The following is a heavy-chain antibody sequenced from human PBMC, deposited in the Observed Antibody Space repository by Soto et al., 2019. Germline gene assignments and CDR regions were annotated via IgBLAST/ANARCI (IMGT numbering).Heavy chain of an antibody. CDR1: GYTFTSYY. J-gene: IGHJ4*02. CDR2: INPSGGST. V-gene: IGHV1-46*01. Sequence: ASVKVSCKASGYTFTSYYMHWVRQAPGQGLEWLGIINPSGGSTSYAQKFRSRVTMTRDTSTSTVYMELSSLRSEDTAVYYCARDRGHSSSWDYFDYWGLGTLVTVSS. CDR3: ARDRGHSSSWDYFDY. D-gene: IGHD6-13*01.